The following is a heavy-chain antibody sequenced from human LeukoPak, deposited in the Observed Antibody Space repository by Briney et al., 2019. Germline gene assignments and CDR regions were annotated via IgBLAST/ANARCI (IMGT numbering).Heavy chain of an antibody. CDR2: ISSSSSYI. V-gene: IGHV3-21*04. D-gene: IGHD6-19*01. J-gene: IGHJ4*02. CDR1: GFTFSSYS. Sequence: GGSLRLSCAASGFTFSSYSMNWVRQAPGKGPEWVSSISSSSSYIYYADSVKGRFTISRDNSKNTLYLQMNSLRAEDTAVYYCAKVSAAVAGTYGDWGQGTLVTVSS. CDR3: AKVSAAVAGTYGD.